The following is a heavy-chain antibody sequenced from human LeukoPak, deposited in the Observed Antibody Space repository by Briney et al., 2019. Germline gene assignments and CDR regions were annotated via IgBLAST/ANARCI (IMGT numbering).Heavy chain of an antibody. CDR2: IYSGGST. J-gene: IGHJ3*02. Sequence: GGSLRLSCSASGFTVSSNYMSWVRQAPGKGLEWVLVIYSGGSTYYADSVKGRFTISRDNSKNTLYLQMNSLRAEDTAVYYCARVFRAAAGTTAFDIWGQGTMVTVSS. CDR1: GFTVSSNY. CDR3: ARVFRAAAGTTAFDI. D-gene: IGHD6-13*01. V-gene: IGHV3-53*01.